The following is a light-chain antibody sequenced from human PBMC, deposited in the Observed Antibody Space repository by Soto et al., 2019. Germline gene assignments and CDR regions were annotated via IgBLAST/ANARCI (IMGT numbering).Light chain of an antibody. CDR3: QQYNSYSVNA. V-gene: IGKV1-5*01. CDR2: DAS. Sequence: DIQMTQSPYTLSPSVGDRVSITCRASQSISGWLAWYQQKPGKAPKLLIYDASSLESGVPSRFSGSGSGTEFSLTISRLQPDDFVTYYCQQYNSYSVNAFGQGTKLEIK. CDR1: QSISGW. J-gene: IGKJ2*01.